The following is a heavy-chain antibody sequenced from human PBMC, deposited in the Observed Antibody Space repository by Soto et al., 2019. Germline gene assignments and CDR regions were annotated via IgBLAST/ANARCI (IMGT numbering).Heavy chain of an antibody. V-gene: IGHV3-23*01. J-gene: IGHJ5*02. Sequence: EVQLLESGGGFVQPGGSLRLACVASGFSFRSHGMNWVRQAPGKGLEWVSGITGGGDIAYYADSVRGRLTISRDNAESTLFLQLNGLRDEDTAIDYCARDEGYIQFAPWGQGTQVAVSS. CDR3: ARDEGYIQFAP. CDR1: GFSFRSHG. D-gene: IGHD2-2*02. CDR2: ITGGGDIA.